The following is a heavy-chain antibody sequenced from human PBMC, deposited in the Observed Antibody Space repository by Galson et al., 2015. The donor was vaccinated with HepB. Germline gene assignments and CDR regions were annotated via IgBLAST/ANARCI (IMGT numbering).Heavy chain of an antibody. D-gene: IGHD3-22*01. V-gene: IGHV1-69*13. Sequence: SVKVSCKASGGSFSRRTISWVRQAPGQGLEWMGGITPIFGSANYAQKFQDRVTITADESTRTTYMELSSLRSDDTAVYYCARQYDASGYYAYWGQGTLVTVSS. J-gene: IGHJ1*01. CDR1: GGSFSRRT. CDR2: ITPIFGSA. CDR3: ARQYDASGYYAY.